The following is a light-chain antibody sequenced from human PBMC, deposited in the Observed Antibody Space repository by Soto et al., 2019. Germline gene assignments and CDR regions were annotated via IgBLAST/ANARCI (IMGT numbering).Light chain of an antibody. Sequence: AIQMTQSPSSLSASVGDRVTITCRASQAIRTDLGWYQQRPGKAPKLLIYGTSNFPSGVPSRFSGSGSGTDYTLTITSLQPEDFATYYCLQDYSYPRTCGQGTKVDIK. CDR2: GTS. V-gene: IGKV1-6*01. J-gene: IGKJ1*01. CDR3: LQDYSYPRT. CDR1: QAIRTD.